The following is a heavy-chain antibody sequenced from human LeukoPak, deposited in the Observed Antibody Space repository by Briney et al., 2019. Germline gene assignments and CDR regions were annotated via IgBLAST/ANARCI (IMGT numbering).Heavy chain of an antibody. CDR3: AKDITGSYYYFDY. V-gene: IGHV3-23*01. CDR1: GFTFSSYA. J-gene: IGHJ4*02. Sequence: PGGSLRLSCAASGFTFSSYAMSWVRQAPGKGLEWVSAISGSGGSTYYADSVKGRFTISRDNSKNTLYLQMNSLSAEDTAVYYCAKDITGSYYYFDYWGQGTLVTVSS. D-gene: IGHD1-26*01. CDR2: ISGSGGST.